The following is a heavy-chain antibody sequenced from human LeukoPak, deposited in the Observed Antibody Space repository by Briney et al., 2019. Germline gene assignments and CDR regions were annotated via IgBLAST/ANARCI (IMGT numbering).Heavy chain of an antibody. CDR3: ARDSGYCSSTGCYVHYFDY. J-gene: IGHJ4*02. CDR2: IRYDGSNK. D-gene: IGHD2-2*01. Sequence: GGSLRLSCAASGFTFSSYGMHWVRQAPGKGLEWVAFIRYDGSNKYYADSVKGRFTISRDNSKNTLYLQMNSLRAEDTAVYYCARDSGYCSSTGCYVHYFDYWGQGTLVTVSS. V-gene: IGHV3-30*02. CDR1: GFTFSSYG.